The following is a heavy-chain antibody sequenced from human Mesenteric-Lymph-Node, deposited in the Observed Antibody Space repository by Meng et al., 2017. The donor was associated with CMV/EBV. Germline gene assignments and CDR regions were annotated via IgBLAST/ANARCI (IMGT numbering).Heavy chain of an antibody. Sequence: GESLKISCAASGFTFSSYAMSWVRQAPGKGLEWVSVIYSGGSTYYADSVKGRFTISRDNSKNTLYLQMNSLRAEDTAVYYCARVDWRYMDVWDQGTTVTVSS. CDR1: GFTFSSYA. CDR3: ARVDWRYMDV. CDR2: IYSGGST. V-gene: IGHV3-66*02. D-gene: IGHD1-1*01. J-gene: IGHJ6*02.